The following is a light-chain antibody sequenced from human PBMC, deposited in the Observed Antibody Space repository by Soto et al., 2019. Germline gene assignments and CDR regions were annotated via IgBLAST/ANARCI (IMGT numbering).Light chain of an antibody. CDR2: YDS. V-gene: IGLV3-21*04. Sequence: SYELTQPPSVSVAPEKTATITCGGNNIGNKRVHWYRQKPGQAPVLLISYDSDRPSGIPERFSGSNSVNTATLTISRVEAGDEADYYCQVWDIMTDNYVFGSGTKLTVL. CDR3: QVWDIMTDNYV. J-gene: IGLJ1*01. CDR1: NIGNKR.